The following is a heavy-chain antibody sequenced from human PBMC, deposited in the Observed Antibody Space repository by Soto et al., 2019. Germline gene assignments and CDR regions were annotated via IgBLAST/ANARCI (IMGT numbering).Heavy chain of an antibody. D-gene: IGHD3-22*01. CDR1: GGSFSGYY. CDR3: ARGLEYYDSSGYRGYGMDV. J-gene: IGHJ6*02. CDR2: INHSGST. Sequence: SETLSLTCAVYGGSFSGYYWSWIRQPPGKGLEWIGEINHSGSTNYNPSLKSRVTISVDTSKNQFSLELSSVTAADTAVYYCARGLEYYDSSGYRGYGMDVWGQGTTVTVSS. V-gene: IGHV4-34*01.